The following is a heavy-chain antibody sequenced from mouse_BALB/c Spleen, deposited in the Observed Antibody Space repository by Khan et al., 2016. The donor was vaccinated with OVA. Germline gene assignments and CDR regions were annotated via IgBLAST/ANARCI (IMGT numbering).Heavy chain of an antibody. CDR1: GYSITSDYA. J-gene: IGHJ1*01. V-gene: IGHV3-2*02. CDR2: ITYSGST. CDR3: GRRSV. Sequence: EVELVESGPGLVKPSQSLSFTCTVTGYSITSDYAWNWIRQFPGNKLEWMGYITYSGSTSYNPSLKSRISISRDTSKNQSFLQLNSVTTEDTATYFCGRRSVWGAGTTVTVSS.